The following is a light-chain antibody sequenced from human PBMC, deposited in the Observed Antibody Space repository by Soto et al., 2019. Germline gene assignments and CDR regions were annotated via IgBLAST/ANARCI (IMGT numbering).Light chain of an antibody. V-gene: IGKV3-15*01. Sequence: IVMTQSPATLSVSPGERATLSCRASQSVSSNLAWYQQKPGQAPRLLIYGASTRATGIPVRLSGSGSGTEFTLTITSLQSEDFAVYYCQQYNSWRTFGQGTKVEIK. CDR3: QQYNSWRT. CDR1: QSVSSN. J-gene: IGKJ1*01. CDR2: GAS.